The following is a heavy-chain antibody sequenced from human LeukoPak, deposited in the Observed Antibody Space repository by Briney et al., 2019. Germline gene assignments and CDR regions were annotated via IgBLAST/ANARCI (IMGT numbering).Heavy chain of an antibody. V-gene: IGHV1-69*04. CDR3: ARTVTTGNDAFDI. Sequence: SVKVSCKASGGTFSGYAISWVRQAPGQGLEWMGRIIPILAIANYAQKFQGRVTITADKSTSTAYMDLSSLRSEDTAVYYCARTVTTGNDAFDIWGQGTMVTVSS. CDR1: GGTFSGYA. D-gene: IGHD4-17*01. J-gene: IGHJ3*02. CDR2: IIPILAIA.